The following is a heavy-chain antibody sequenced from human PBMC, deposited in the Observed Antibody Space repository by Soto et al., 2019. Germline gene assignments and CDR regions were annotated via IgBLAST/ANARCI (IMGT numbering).Heavy chain of an antibody. V-gene: IGHV3-7*01. CDR1: GFIFGNFW. D-gene: IGHD6-19*01. J-gene: IGHJ4*01. Sequence: ILSCAASGFIFGNFWMSWVRQAPGKGLEWVANIKQDRSEKYYVDSVKGRFTLSRDNARNSLHLQMNSLEAEDTAMYLCARVLDSNGWIFDYWGQGTLVTVSS. CDR2: IKQDRSEK. CDR3: ARVLDSNGWIFDY.